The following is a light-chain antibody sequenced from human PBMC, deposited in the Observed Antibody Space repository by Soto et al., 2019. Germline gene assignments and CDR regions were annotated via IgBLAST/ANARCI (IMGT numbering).Light chain of an antibody. V-gene: IGKV1-5*03. J-gene: IGKJ1*01. CDR2: KAS. CDR3: QQYNSYSRT. CDR1: RSINNW. Sequence: DLQMTQSPSTLSASVGDRVTITCRASRSINNWLAWYQQKPGKAPNLLIYKASTLESGVPSRFSGSGAETEFTLTISSLQPDDFATYYCQQYNSYSRTFGQGTKVEIK.